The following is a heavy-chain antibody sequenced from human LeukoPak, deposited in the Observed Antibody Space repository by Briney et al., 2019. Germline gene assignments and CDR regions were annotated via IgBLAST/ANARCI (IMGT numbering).Heavy chain of an antibody. CDR3: TRYRFVVPASPGWFDP. Sequence: PGRSLRLSCTASGFTFGDYAMSWVRQDPGKGLEWVGFIRSKAYGGTTEYAASVKGRFTISRDDPKSIAYLQMNSLKTEDTAVYYCTRYRFVVPASPGWFDPWGQGTLVTVSS. CDR2: IRSKAYGGTT. D-gene: IGHD2-21*01. CDR1: GFTFGDYA. J-gene: IGHJ5*02. V-gene: IGHV3-49*04.